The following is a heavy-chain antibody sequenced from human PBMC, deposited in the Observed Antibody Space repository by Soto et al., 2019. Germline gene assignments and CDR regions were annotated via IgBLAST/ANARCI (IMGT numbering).Heavy chain of an antibody. CDR1: GFTFSSYA. D-gene: IGHD6-19*01. CDR2: ITGSGGST. J-gene: IGHJ6*02. Sequence: EVQLLESGGGLVQPGGSLRLSCAASGFTFSSYAMSWVRQAPGKGLEWVSAITGSGGSTYYADSVKGRFTISRDNSKNXXYLQMNSLRAEDTAVYYCAKAPSSGWHYYYYGMDVWGQGTTVTVSS. V-gene: IGHV3-23*01. CDR3: AKAPSSGWHYYYYGMDV.